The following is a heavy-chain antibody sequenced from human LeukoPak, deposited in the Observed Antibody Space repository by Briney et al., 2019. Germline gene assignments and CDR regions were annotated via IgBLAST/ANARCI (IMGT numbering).Heavy chain of an antibody. CDR2: IKQDGNEK. V-gene: IGHV3-7*04. D-gene: IGHD3-3*01. CDR3: AGGLRFLEWSPAPQPEYFQH. Sequence: GGSLRLSCAASGFTFSNYWMSWVRQAPGKGLEWVANIKQDGNEKNFVDSVEGRFTISRDNAKSSLYLQMDSLRAEDTAVYYCAGGLRFLEWSPAPQPEYFQHWGQGTLVTVSS. CDR1: GFTFSNYW. J-gene: IGHJ1*01.